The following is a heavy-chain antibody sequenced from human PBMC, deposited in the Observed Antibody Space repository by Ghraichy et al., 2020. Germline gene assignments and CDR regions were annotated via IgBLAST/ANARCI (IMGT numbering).Heavy chain of an antibody. D-gene: IGHD1-26*01. V-gene: IGHV3-9*01. CDR1: GFTFDDYA. CDR2: ITWNSGNI. CDR3: ANNVGPIVGATSFDY. Sequence: GGSLRLSCAASGFTFDDYAMHWVRQAPGKGLEWVSGITWNSGNIGYADSVKGRFTISRDNAKNSLYLQMNSLRAEDTALYYCANNVGPIVGATSFDYWGQGALVTVSS. J-gene: IGHJ4*02.